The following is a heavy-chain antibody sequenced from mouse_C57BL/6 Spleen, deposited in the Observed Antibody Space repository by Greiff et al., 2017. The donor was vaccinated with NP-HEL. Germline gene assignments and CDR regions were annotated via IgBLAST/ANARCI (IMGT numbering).Heavy chain of an antibody. CDR2: IDPSDSYT. CDR3: ARQVVTLDY. V-gene: IGHV1-69*01. CDR1: GYTFTSYW. Sequence: VQLQQPGAELVMPGASVKLSCKASGYTFTSYWMHWVKQRPGQGLEWIGEIDPSDSYTNYNQKFKGKSTLTVDKSSSTAYMQLSSLTSEDSAVYYCARQVVTLDYWGQGTTLTVSS. D-gene: IGHD1-1*01. J-gene: IGHJ2*01.